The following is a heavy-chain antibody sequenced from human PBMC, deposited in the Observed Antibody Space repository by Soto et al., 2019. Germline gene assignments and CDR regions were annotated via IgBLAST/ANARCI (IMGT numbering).Heavy chain of an antibody. CDR2: ISYDGSNK. Sequence: QVQLVESGGGVVQPGRSLRLSCAASGFTFSSYGMHWVRQAPGKGLEWVAVISYDGSNKYYADAVKGRFTISRDNGDNTLSLQMDNLRTEDTATYFCAKGRGEMNWANYYGLDVWGQGTTVTVSS. CDR1: GFTFSSYG. J-gene: IGHJ6*02. V-gene: IGHV3-30*18. CDR3: AKGRGEMNWANYYGLDV. D-gene: IGHD7-27*01.